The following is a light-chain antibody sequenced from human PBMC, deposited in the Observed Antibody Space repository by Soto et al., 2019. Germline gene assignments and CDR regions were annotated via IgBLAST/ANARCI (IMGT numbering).Light chain of an antibody. Sequence: ALTQPRSVSGSPGQSGTISCTGTSSDVGGYNYVSWYQHHTGKAPKLMIYDVDKRPSGVPGRFSGSKSGNTASLTISGLQAEDEADYYCCSNAGSYPFVFGTGTKVTVL. CDR3: CSNAGSYPFV. CDR2: DVD. V-gene: IGLV2-11*01. J-gene: IGLJ1*01. CDR1: SSDVGGYNY.